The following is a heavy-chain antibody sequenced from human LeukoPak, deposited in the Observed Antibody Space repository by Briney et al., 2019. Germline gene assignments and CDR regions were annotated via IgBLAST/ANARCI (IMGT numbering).Heavy chain of an antibody. J-gene: IGHJ4*02. Sequence: GGSLRLSCAASGFTFSGSAMHWVRQASGKGLEWVGRIRGKANSYATAYAASVKGRFTISRDDSKNTAYLQMNSLKTEDTAVYYCTRRAAYCGGDCYSDDYWGQGTLVTVSS. V-gene: IGHV3-73*01. CDR3: TRRAAYCGGDCYSDDY. CDR1: GFTFSGSA. CDR2: IRGKANSYAT. D-gene: IGHD2-21*02.